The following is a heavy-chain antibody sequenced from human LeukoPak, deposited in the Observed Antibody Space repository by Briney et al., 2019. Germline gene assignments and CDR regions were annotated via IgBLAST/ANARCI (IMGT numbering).Heavy chain of an antibody. CDR3: ARRSTVYGFDC. D-gene: IGHD2-8*01. CDR2: IYHSGST. CDR1: GGSTSSSNW. Sequence: SGTLSLTCAVSGGSTSSSNWWSWVRQPPGKGLEWIGEIYHSGSTNYNPSLKSRVTISVDKSKNQISLKLSSVTAADTALYYCARRSTVYGFDCWGQGTLVTVSS. J-gene: IGHJ4*02. V-gene: IGHV4-4*02.